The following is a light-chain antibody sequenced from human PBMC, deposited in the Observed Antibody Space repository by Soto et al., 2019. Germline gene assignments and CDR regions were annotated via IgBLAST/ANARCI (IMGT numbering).Light chain of an antibody. Sequence: EIVLTQSPGTLAMSPGERATLSCRASQSVRSGSLAWYQQNPAQAQRLLLFGASSRPTDTTARFSGSGSGTEFTLTISRLQSEDFAVYYCQQYNNWTTWTFGQGTKV. J-gene: IGKJ1*01. V-gene: IGKV3D-15*01. CDR3: QQYNNWTTWT. CDR2: GAS. CDR1: QSVRSG.